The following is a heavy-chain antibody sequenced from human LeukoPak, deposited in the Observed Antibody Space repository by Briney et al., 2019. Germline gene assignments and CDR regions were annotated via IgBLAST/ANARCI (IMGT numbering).Heavy chain of an antibody. CDR2: IWYDGSNK. Sequence: GRSLRLSCAASGFTFSSYGMHWVRQAPGKGLEWVALIWYDGSNKYYADSVKGRFTISRDNSKNTLYLQMKSLRAEDTAVYYCARALFNYDSSGLTYWGQGTLVTVSS. V-gene: IGHV3-33*01. D-gene: IGHD3-22*01. CDR3: ARALFNYDSSGLTY. CDR1: GFTFSSYG. J-gene: IGHJ4*02.